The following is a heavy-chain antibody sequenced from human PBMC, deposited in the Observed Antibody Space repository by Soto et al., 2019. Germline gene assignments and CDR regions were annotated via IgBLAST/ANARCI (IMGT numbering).Heavy chain of an antibody. D-gene: IGHD2-15*01. CDR2: INPSGGST. CDR3: ASWRLRIGYYSGGSCFVSGEDAFDI. CDR1: GYTFTSYY. Sequence: GASVKVSCKASGYTFTSYYMHWVRQAPGQGLEWMGIINPSGGSTSYAQKFQGRVTMTRDTSTSTVYMELSSLRSEDTAVYYCASWRLRIGYYSGGSCFVSGEDAFDIWGQGTMVT. V-gene: IGHV1-46*03. J-gene: IGHJ3*02.